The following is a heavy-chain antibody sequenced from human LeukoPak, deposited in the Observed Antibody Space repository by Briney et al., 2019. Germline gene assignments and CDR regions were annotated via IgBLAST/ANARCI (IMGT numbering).Heavy chain of an antibody. Sequence: PGGSLRLSCAASGFTFSSYSMNWVCQAPGKGLEWVSSISSSSSYIYYADSVKGRFTISRDNAKNSLYLQMNSLRAEDTAVYYCARDLVVIPYYYGMDVWGQGTTVTVSS. CDR3: ARDLVVIPYYYGMDV. CDR2: ISSSSSYI. CDR1: GFTFSSYS. D-gene: IGHD3-22*01. V-gene: IGHV3-21*01. J-gene: IGHJ6*02.